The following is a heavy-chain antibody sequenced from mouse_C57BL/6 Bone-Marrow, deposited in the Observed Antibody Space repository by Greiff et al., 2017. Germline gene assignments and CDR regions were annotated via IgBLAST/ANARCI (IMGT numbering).Heavy chain of an antibody. V-gene: IGHV5-17*01. CDR3: ARRVYYFDY. Sequence: EVKVEESGGGLVKPGGSLKLSCAASGFAFSDSGMHWVRQAPEKGLEWVAYISSGSSTIYYAGTVKGRFTLSTDNAKNTLFLQMTSLRSEDTAMYYCARRVYYFDYWGQGTTLTVSS. CDR1: GFAFSDSG. CDR2: ISSGSSTI. J-gene: IGHJ2*01.